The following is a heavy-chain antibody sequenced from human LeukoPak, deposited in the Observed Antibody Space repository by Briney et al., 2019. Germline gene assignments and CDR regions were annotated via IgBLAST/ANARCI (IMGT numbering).Heavy chain of an antibody. Sequence: ASVEVSCKASGGTFSSYAISWVRQAPGQGLEWMGRIIPIFGTANYAQKFQGRVTITTDESTSTAYMELSSLRSEDTAVYYCASARYSSGWYLEYFQHWGQGTLVTVSS. J-gene: IGHJ1*01. D-gene: IGHD6-19*01. CDR2: IIPIFGTA. V-gene: IGHV1-69*05. CDR1: GGTFSSYA. CDR3: ASARYSSGWYLEYFQH.